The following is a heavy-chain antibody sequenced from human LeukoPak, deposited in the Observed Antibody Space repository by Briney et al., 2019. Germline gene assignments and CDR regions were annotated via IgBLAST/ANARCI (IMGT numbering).Heavy chain of an antibody. V-gene: IGHV4-38-2*02. CDR1: GASISSYY. J-gene: IGHJ4*02. CDR2: IYHSGST. Sequence: SETLSLTCSVSGASISSYYWSWIRQPPGKGLEWIGSIYHSGSTYYNPSLKSRVTISVDTSKNQFSLKLSSVTAADTAVYYCARYISQGYYFDYWGQGTLVTVSS. CDR3: ARYISQGYYFDY.